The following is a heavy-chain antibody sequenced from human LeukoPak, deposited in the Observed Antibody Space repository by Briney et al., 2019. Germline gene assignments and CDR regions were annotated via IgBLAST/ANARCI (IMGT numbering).Heavy chain of an antibody. V-gene: IGHV3-23*01. D-gene: IGHD2-15*01. CDR1: GFTFSSYA. J-gene: IGHJ4*02. CDR3: AKTNCSGGSCYSDFDY. Sequence: GGSLRLSCAASGFTFSSYAMSWVRQAPGKGLEWVSAISGSGGSTYYADSVKGRFTISRDNSKNTLYLQMNGLRAEDTAVYYCAKTNCSGGSCYSDFDYWGQGTLVTVSS. CDR2: ISGSGGST.